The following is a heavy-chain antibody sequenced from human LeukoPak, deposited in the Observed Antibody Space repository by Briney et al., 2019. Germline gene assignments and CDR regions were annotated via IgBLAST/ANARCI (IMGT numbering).Heavy chain of an antibody. D-gene: IGHD2-15*01. Sequence: PGGSLRLSCEGSGFGFSSYSIMWVRQAPGKGLEWVSSLSASSDYIFYAESVKGRFTISRDNTQRSLYLQMSSLRGEDTAVYYCARRGAGDYCFDLWGQGILVSASS. CDR1: GFGFSSYS. J-gene: IGHJ4*02. V-gene: IGHV3-21*01. CDR2: LSASSDYI. CDR3: ARRGAGDYCFDL.